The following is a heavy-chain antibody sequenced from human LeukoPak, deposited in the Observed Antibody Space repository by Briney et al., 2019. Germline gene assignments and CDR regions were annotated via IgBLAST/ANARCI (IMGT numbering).Heavy chain of an antibody. D-gene: IGHD2-8*01. Sequence: PSETLSLTCTVSRVSVSSSTYHWSWVRQPPGKGLEWIASIYYTGRTYYNPSLKSRVTISLDMSKNEFFLTMTSVTAADTAVYFCTAEKNGSPHYWGQGTQVTVSS. CDR1: RVSVSSSTYH. CDR2: IYYTGRT. J-gene: IGHJ4*02. CDR3: TAEKNGSPHY. V-gene: IGHV4-39*07.